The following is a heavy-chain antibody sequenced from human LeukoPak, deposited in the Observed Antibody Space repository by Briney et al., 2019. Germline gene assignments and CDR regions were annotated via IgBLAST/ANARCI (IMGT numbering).Heavy chain of an antibody. CDR1: GGTFSSYA. Sequence: WASVKVSCKASGGTFSSYAISWVRQAPGQGLEWMGGIIPTFGTANYAQKFQGRVTITTDESTSTAYMELSSLRSEDTAVYYCARSDALLWFGELSNWGQGTLVTVSS. V-gene: IGHV1-69*05. CDR3: ARSDALLWFGELSN. CDR2: IIPTFGTA. J-gene: IGHJ4*02. D-gene: IGHD3-10*01.